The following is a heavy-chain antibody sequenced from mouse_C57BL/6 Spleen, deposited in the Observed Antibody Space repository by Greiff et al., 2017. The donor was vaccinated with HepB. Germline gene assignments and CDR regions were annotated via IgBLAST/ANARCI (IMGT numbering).Heavy chain of an antibody. Sequence: QVQLQQPGAELVKPGASVKLSCKASGYTFTSYWMHWVKQRPGQGLEWIGMIHPNSGSTNYNEKFKSKATLTVDKSSSTPYMQLSSLTSEDSAVYYCAREPLITPVVATRAMDYWGQGTSVTVSS. V-gene: IGHV1-64*01. CDR1: GYTFTSYW. CDR3: AREPLITPVVATRAMDY. CDR2: IHPNSGST. J-gene: IGHJ4*01. D-gene: IGHD1-1*01.